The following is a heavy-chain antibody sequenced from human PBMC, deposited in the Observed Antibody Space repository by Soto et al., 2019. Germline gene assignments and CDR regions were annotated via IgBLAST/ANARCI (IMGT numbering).Heavy chain of an antibody. CDR2: ISYDGSNK. CDR3: ARVPTPDYYDSSGYY. Sequence: GGSLRLSCAASGFTLSSYAMHWVRQAPGKGLEWVAVISYDGSNKYYADSVKGRFTISRDNSKNTLYLQMNSLRAEDTAVYYCARVPTPDYYDSSGYYRGQGTLVTVSS. D-gene: IGHD3-22*01. CDR1: GFTLSSYA. V-gene: IGHV3-30-3*01. J-gene: IGHJ4*02.